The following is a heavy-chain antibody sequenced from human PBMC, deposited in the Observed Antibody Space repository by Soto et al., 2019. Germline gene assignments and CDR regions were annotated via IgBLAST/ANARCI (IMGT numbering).Heavy chain of an antibody. J-gene: IGHJ4*02. CDR3: ARSRSYSGYRVLGYYFDY. V-gene: IGHV2-70*11. Sequence: SGPTLVNPSQTLTLTCTFSGFSLSTTGMCVNWIRQPPGKAPEWFARIDWDDDKYYSTSLKTRLTISKDTSKNQVVLTMTNMDPVDTATYYCARSRSYSGYRVLGYYFDYWGQGTLVTVSS. D-gene: IGHD5-12*01. CDR1: GFSLSTTGMC. CDR2: IDWDDDK.